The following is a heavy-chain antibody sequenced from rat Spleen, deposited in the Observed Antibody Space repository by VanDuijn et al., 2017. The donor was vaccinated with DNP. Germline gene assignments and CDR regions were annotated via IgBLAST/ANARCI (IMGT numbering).Heavy chain of an antibody. D-gene: IGHD5-1*01. CDR2: IKTKSNNYAT. J-gene: IGHJ3*01. CDR3: AMNWAPFAY. V-gene: IGHV6-6*01. Sequence: EVQVLESGGGLVQPGNSLKLSCATSGFTFSTAWMYWYRQFSEKRLEWVARIKTKSNNYATDYTESVKGRFTISRDDSKSSIYLQMHNLKEEDTAIYYCAMNWAPFAYWGQGTLVTVSS. CDR1: GFTFSTAW.